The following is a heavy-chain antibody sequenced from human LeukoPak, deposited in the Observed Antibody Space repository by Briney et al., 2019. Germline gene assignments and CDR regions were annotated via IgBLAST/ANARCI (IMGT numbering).Heavy chain of an antibody. CDR1: GFTFDDYG. CDR2: INWNGGST. V-gene: IGHV3-20*04. Sequence: GGSLRLSCAASGFTFDDYGMSCVRQAPGKGLEWVSGINWNGGSTVYADSVKGRFTIYRDNAKNSLYLQMNSLRAEDTALYYCARTAPPRYYDFWSGYSRYYYYYYMDVWGKGTTVTVSS. CDR3: ARTAPPRYYDFWSGYSRYYYYYYMDV. J-gene: IGHJ6*03. D-gene: IGHD3-3*01.